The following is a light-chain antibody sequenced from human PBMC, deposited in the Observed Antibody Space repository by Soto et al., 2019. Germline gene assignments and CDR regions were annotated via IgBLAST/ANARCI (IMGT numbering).Light chain of an antibody. CDR2: KVS. V-gene: IGKV2-30*01. CDR3: MQGKLWPPWM. CDR1: QSLVYTDGNTY. Sequence: DVVMTQSPLSLPVTLGQPASIFSRSSQSLVYTDGNTYLSWFQQRPGQPPRSLIYKVSNRDSGVPHRFSGSGSGTDLTQKSSRVEAEDVGVYYCMQGKLWPPWMVGRETNLDIK. J-gene: IGKJ1*01.